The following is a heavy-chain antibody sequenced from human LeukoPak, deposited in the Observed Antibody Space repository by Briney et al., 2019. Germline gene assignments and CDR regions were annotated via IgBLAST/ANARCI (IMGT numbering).Heavy chain of an antibody. Sequence: PSQTLSLTCTISGGSISSGSYYWSWIRQPAGKGLEWIGRIYTSGSTNYNPSLKSRVTISVDTSKNQFSLKLSSVTAADTAVYYCARDIVGAPKAFDIWGQGTMVTVSS. CDR3: ARDIVGAPKAFDI. CDR2: IYTSGST. D-gene: IGHD1-26*01. J-gene: IGHJ3*02. V-gene: IGHV4-61*02. CDR1: GGSISSGSYY.